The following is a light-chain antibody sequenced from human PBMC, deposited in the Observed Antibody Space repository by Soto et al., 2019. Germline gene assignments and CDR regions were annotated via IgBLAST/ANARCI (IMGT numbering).Light chain of an antibody. V-gene: IGKV1-5*01. CDR3: QQYNRYSPWT. CDR2: DAS. CDR1: QSISSW. J-gene: IGKJ1*01. Sequence: DLQMTQSPSTLSASVGDSVTITCRASQSISSWLAWYQQKPGKAPKLLSFDASSLESGVPSRFSGSGSGTEFTLPISSLQPDDFATYYCQQYNRYSPWTFGQGTKVEIK.